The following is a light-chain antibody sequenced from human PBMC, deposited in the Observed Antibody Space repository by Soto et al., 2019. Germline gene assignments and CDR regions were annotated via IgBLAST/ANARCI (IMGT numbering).Light chain of an antibody. CDR3: SSYTSSSTLGVV. J-gene: IGLJ2*01. CDR2: DVS. Sequence: QSALTQPASVSGSPGQSITISCTGTSSDVGGYNYVSWYQQHPGKAPKLMIYDVSNRPSGVSNRFSGSKSGNTASLTISGLQXXDEADYYCSSYTSSSTLGVVFGGGTKLTVL. V-gene: IGLV2-14*01. CDR1: SSDVGGYNY.